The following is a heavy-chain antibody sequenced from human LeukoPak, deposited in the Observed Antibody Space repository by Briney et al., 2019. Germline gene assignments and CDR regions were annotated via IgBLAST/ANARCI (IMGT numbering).Heavy chain of an antibody. CDR1: GFTFSSYA. J-gene: IGHJ2*01. D-gene: IGHD3-3*01. V-gene: IGHV3-23*01. CDR3: AKDQGTAIFGMIIPDWYFDL. Sequence: GGSLILSCAASGFTFSSYAMNWVRQAPGKGLEWVSSISGGSNNINYAGSVKGRFTTSRDNSQNTLYLQMNSLRADDTAVYYCAKDQGTAIFGMIIPDWYFDLWGRGTLVTVSS. CDR2: ISGGSNNI.